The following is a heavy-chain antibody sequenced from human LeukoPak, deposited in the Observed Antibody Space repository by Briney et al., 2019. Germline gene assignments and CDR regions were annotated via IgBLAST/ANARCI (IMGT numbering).Heavy chain of an antibody. D-gene: IGHD3-3*01. CDR2: SYNGWSGT. V-gene: IGHV3-74*01. CDR1: GGTFSGGW. Sequence: GRSLRLSCAASGGTFSGGWMHWGRQVPEKGLGLVSRSYNGWSGTTYANSVKGRFTVSRDNAKNTLYLQMNTLRAADTAIYYCARAGGWDKIFSVVPSMDVWGQGTTVTVSS. J-gene: IGHJ6*02. CDR3: ARAGGWDKIFSVVPSMDV.